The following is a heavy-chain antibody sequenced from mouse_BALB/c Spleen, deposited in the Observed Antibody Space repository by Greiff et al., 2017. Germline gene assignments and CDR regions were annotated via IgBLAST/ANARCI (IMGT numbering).Heavy chain of an antibody. V-gene: IGHV1-42*01. D-gene: IGHD2-14*01. Sequence: VQLQQPGPELVKPGASVKISCKASGYSFTGYYMHWVKQSPENSLEWIGEINPSTGGTSYNQKFKGKATLTVDKSSSTAYMQLKSLTSEESAVYYCTRKGDYRYDGFAYWGQGTLVTVSA. CDR1: GYSFTGYY. CDR3: TRKGDYRYDGFAY. J-gene: IGHJ3*01. CDR2: INPSTGGT.